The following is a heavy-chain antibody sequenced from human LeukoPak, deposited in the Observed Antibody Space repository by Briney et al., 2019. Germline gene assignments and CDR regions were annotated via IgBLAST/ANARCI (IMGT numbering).Heavy chain of an antibody. D-gene: IGHD6-13*01. CDR1: GFTFSGSS. Sequence: GGSLRLSCAASGFTFSGSSIHWVRQASGKRLEWVGPIRTKANSYATAYAASVTGRFTISRDDSKDTSYLQMNSLKTEDTALYFCTTSYSGNSWYDWFGPWGQGTLVTVS. CDR2: IRTKANSYAT. J-gene: IGHJ5*02. CDR3: TTSYSGNSWYDWFGP. V-gene: IGHV3-73*01.